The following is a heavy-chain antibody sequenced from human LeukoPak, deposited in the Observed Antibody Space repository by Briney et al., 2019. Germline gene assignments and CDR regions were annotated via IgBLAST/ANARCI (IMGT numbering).Heavy chain of an antibody. V-gene: IGHV4-4*02. CDR1: GGSISSSNW. CDR3: ARGLVAVAGTNYFDY. D-gene: IGHD6-19*01. Sequence: PSGTLSLTCAVSGGSISSSNWWSWVRQPPGMGLEWIGEIYHSGSTNYNPSLKSRVTISVDKSKNQFSLKLSSVTAADTAVYYCARGLVAVAGTNYFDYWGQGTLVTVSS. CDR2: IYHSGST. J-gene: IGHJ4*02.